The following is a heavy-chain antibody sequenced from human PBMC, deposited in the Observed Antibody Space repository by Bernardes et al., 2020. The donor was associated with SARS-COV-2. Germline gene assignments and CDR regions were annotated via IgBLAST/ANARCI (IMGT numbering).Heavy chain of an antibody. CDR3: ARLPIAAAGTTDGLGGFDS. V-gene: IGHV5-51*01. Sequence: GESLKISCKGSGYTFASYWIGWVRQMPGKGLEWMGIFYPGDSDTKYSPSFQGQVTFSADKSISTAYLQWSSLKASDTALYYCARLPIAAAGTTDGLGGFDSWGQGTLVTVSS. CDR2: FYPGDSDT. CDR1: GYTFASYW. D-gene: IGHD6-13*01. J-gene: IGHJ4*02.